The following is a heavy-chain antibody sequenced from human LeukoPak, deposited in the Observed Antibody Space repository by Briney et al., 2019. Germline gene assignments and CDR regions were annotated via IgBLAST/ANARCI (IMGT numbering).Heavy chain of an antibody. CDR1: GGSISSGDYY. J-gene: IGHJ3*02. CDR3: ARVPPYYGDYDGGHAFDI. D-gene: IGHD4-17*01. V-gene: IGHV4-30-4*01. CDR2: IYYSGST. Sequence: SETLSLTCTVSGGSISSGDYYWSWIRQPPGKGLEWIGYIYYSGSTYYSPSLKSRVTISVDTSKNQFSLKLSSVTAADTVVYYCARVPPYYGDYDGGHAFDIWGQGTMVTVSS.